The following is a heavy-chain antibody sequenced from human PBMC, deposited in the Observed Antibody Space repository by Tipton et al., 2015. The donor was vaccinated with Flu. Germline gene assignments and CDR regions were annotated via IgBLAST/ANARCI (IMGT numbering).Heavy chain of an antibody. Sequence: QLVQSGAEVKKPGSSVKVSCKTSGATFNKYAFNWIRQAPGQGLEWMGRVIPFAAITNYAQKFQGRLTITSDKSTGTVYMDLSSLRSEEAAIYFCATGYGGYSVDNWGLGSLVAVSS. J-gene: IGHJ4*02. D-gene: IGHD4-23*01. CDR3: ATGYGGYSVDN. CDR1: GATFNKYA. V-gene: IGHV1-69*09. CDR2: VIPFAAIT.